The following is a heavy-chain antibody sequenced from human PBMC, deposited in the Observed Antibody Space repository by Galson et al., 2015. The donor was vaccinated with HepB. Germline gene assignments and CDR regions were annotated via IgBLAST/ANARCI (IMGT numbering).Heavy chain of an antibody. D-gene: IGHD1-14*01. V-gene: IGHV3-23*01. CDR3: AKCLRAETGYFDY. Sequence: SLRLSCAASGFTFSSYAMSWVRQAPGKGLEWVSAISGSGGSTYYADSVKGRFTISRDNSKNTLYLQMNSLRAEDTAVYYCAKCLRAETGYFDYWGQGTLVTVSS. CDR2: ISGSGGST. J-gene: IGHJ4*02. CDR1: GFTFSSYA.